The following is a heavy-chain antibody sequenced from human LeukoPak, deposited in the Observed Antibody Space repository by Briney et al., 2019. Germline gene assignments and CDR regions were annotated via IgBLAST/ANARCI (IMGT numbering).Heavy chain of an antibody. Sequence: GGSLRLSCAASGFNFSYSWMSWVRQAPGKGLEWVANIKEDGSETYYADSVMGRFTISRDNAENSLFLQMNSLRAEDTAVYYCARDVGAVLGEVYFDYWGQGTLVTVSS. CDR1: GFNFSYSW. D-gene: IGHD3-16*01. V-gene: IGHV3-7*01. CDR3: ARDVGAVLGEVYFDY. CDR2: IKEDGSET. J-gene: IGHJ4*02.